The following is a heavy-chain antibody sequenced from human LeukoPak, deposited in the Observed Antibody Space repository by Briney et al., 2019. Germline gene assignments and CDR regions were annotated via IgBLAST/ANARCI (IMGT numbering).Heavy chain of an antibody. CDR3: ARRLSSSWYDDYFDY. V-gene: IGHV4-38-2*01. Sequence: SETLSLTSAVSGYSLSSGSYWGWIPQLPGKGLEWIGSLYHSGRTYYNPSLRSRVTISVDTSKNQFSLKLSSVTAADTAVYYCARRLSSSWYDDYFDYWGQGTLVTVSS. CDR1: GYSLSSGSY. D-gene: IGHD6-13*01. CDR2: LYHSGRT. J-gene: IGHJ4*02.